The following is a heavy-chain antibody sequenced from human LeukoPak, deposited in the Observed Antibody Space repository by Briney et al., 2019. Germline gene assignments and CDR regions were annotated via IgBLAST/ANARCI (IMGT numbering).Heavy chain of an antibody. CDR2: IYTSGDT. CDR3: ARDPQRRYYFDY. V-gene: IGHV4-4*07. D-gene: IGHD3-16*01. J-gene: IGHJ4*02. Sequence: SETLSLTCTLSGGSISSYYWSWIRQPAGKGLEWIGRIYTSGDTNYNPSLKSRVTMSVYSSKNHFSLKLSSVTAADTAVYYCARDPQRRYYFDYWGQGTLVTVSS. CDR1: GGSISSYY.